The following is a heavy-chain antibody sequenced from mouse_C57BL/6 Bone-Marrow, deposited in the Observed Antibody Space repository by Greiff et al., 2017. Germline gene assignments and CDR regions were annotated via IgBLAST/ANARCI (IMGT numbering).Heavy chain of an antibody. CDR3: ETTIYYYGSSLFYY. CDR2: IDPSDSET. J-gene: IGHJ2*01. CDR1: GYTFTSYW. D-gene: IGHD1-1*01. Sequence: QVQLQQPGAELVRPGSSVKLSCKASGYTFTSYWMHWVKQRPIQGLEWIGNIDPSDSETHYNQKFKDKATLTVDKSSSTADMQLSSLTSEDSAVYYCETTIYYYGSSLFYYWGQGTTLTVSA. V-gene: IGHV1-52*01.